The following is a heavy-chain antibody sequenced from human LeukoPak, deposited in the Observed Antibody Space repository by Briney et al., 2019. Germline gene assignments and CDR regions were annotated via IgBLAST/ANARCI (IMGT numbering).Heavy chain of an antibody. CDR3: ARCSSGGCFFDF. V-gene: IGHV1-69*05. D-gene: IGHD2-15*01. J-gene: IGHJ4*02. CDR2: IIPMLNKA. Sequence: SVKVSCKASGGTFSGYVISWVRQAPGQGLEWMGGIIPMLNKANYAQKFQGRVTVTTDESTSTANMGLRSLRSEDTAIYYCARCSSGGCFFDFWAQGTLVTVSS. CDR1: GGTFSGYV.